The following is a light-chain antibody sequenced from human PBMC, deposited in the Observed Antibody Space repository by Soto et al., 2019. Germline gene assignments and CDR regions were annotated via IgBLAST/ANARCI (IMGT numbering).Light chain of an antibody. Sequence: DIQMTQSPSSLSASVGDRVTITCRASQDISNYLNWYQQRPGKAPKLLIYDASNLERGVPSRFSGTRSGTHFTFTNTSLQPEVVATYYCQQSDSLPITFVQGTRLEI. CDR1: QDISNY. CDR2: DAS. V-gene: IGKV1-33*01. J-gene: IGKJ5*01. CDR3: QQSDSLPIT.